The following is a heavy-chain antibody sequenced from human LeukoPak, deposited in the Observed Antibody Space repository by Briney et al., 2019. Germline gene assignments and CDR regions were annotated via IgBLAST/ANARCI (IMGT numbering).Heavy chain of an antibody. V-gene: IGHV3-30-3*01. CDR2: ISYDGSNK. D-gene: IGHD2-21*01. Sequence: GGPLRLSCAASGFTFSSYAMHWVRQAPGKGLEWVAVISYDGSNKYYADSVKGRFTISRDNAKNSLYLQMSSLRGEDTAVYYCVRDPCGGGSCIDYWGRGTLVTVSS. CDR1: GFTFSSYA. CDR3: VRDPCGGGSCIDY. J-gene: IGHJ4*02.